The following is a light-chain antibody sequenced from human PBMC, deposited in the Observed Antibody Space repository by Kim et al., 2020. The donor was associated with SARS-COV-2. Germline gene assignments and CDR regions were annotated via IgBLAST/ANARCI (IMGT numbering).Light chain of an antibody. V-gene: IGLV3-19*01. J-gene: IGLJ1*01. CDR3: NSRDSSGNSYF. CDR2: DEN. CDR1: SLRTYY. Sequence: ALRQTVKITCQGDSLRTYYASWYQQKPGQAPVLVIYDENNRPSGIPGRFSASSSGNTASLTITGAQAEDEADYYCNSRDSSGNSYFFGTGTKVTVL.